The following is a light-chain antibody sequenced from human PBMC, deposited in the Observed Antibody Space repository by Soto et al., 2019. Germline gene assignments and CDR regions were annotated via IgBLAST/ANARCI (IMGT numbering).Light chain of an antibody. CDR2: DVT. Sequence: QSVLTHPASVSGSPGQSITIACTGTSSHVGSYNRVSWYHQAPGTAPKLIIHDVTNRPSGVPDRFSGSKSGNTASLTISGLQTEDEADYYCNSYTTSSTYVFGTGTKVTVL. V-gene: IGLV2-18*02. CDR3: NSYTTSSTYV. J-gene: IGLJ1*01. CDR1: SSHVGSYNR.